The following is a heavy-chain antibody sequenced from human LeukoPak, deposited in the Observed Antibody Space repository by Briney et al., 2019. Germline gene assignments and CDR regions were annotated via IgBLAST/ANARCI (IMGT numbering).Heavy chain of an antibody. CDR2: ISAYGGNT. J-gene: IGHJ3*02. V-gene: IGHV1-18*01. CDR1: GYTFTNYG. D-gene: IGHD6-6*01. Sequence: ASVKVSCKASGYTFTNYGIFWVRQAPGQGLEWMGWISAYGGNTNYAQKLQGRVTMTRDTSMTTAYMELSCLRSEDTAVYYCARGFELGAFDIWGQGTMVTVSS. CDR3: ARGFELGAFDI.